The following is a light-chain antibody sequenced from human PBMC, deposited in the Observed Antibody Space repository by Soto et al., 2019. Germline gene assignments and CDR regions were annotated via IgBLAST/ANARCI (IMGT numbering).Light chain of an antibody. CDR3: VQGLQSPPT. V-gene: IGKV2-28*01. CDR2: WGS. J-gene: IGKJ1*01. CDR1: QSLLHSNGYNY. Sequence: DIVMTQSPLSLPVTPGEPASISCRSSQSLLHSNGYNYLDWYLQKPGQSPQLLIYWGSNRASGVPDRFSSRGSGIDFTLKINRVEAEDVGVYFCVQGLQSPPTFGQGTKVEI.